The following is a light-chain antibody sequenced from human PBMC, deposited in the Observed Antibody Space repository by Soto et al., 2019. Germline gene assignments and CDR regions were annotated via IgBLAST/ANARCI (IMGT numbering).Light chain of an antibody. Sequence: QSVLTQPPSASGTPGQRVTISCSGSSSNVGINSVNWYQHLPGTAPKLLIYDNNQRPSGVPDRFSGSKSGTSASLSIGGLHSEDEADYYCFSHRGGDSHVFGTGTKLTVL. CDR1: SSNVGINS. CDR2: DNN. J-gene: IGLJ1*01. V-gene: IGLV1-44*01. CDR3: FSHRGGDSHV.